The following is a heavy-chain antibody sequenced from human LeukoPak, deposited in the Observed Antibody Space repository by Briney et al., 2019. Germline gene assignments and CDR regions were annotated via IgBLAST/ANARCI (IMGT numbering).Heavy chain of an antibody. CDR1: GFTFSGFI. V-gene: IGHV3-21*01. CDR3: TRFESDFAYYYGMDV. D-gene: IGHD2-21*01. CDR2: ISSKSEHI. J-gene: IGHJ6*02. Sequence: GGSLRLSCAASGFTFSGFIMNWVRQAPGKGLEGVSSISSKSEHILYPDSVKGRFTISRDNAKNSLYLQMNSLRVEDTAVYYCTRFESDFAYYYGMDVWGQGTTVTVSS.